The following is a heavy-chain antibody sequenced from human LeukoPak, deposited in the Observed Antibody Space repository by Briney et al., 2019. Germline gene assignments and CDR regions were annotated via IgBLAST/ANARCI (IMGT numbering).Heavy chain of an antibody. CDR3: ARDKYDCSSTSCSGRYYYGMDV. V-gene: IGHV4-59*01. J-gene: IGHJ6*02. CDR2: IYYSGST. Sequence: SETLSLTCTVSGGSISSYYWSWIRQPPGKGLEWIGYIYYSGSTNYNPSLKSRVTISVDTSKNQFSLKPSSVTAADTAVYYCARDKYDCSSTSCSGRYYYGMDVWGQGTTVTVSS. D-gene: IGHD2-2*01. CDR1: GGSISSYY.